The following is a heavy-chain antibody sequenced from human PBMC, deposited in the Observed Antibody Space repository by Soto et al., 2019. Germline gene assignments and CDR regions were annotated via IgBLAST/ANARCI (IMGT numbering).Heavy chain of an antibody. J-gene: IGHJ5*02. Sequence: PWGSLRLSCAASGFTFSSYWMHWVRQAPGKGLVWVSRINSDGSSTSYADSVEGRFTISRDNAKNMLYLQMNSLRADDTAIYYCARVQLRSTGWYPWGQGTLVTVSS. V-gene: IGHV3-74*01. CDR2: INSDGSST. CDR3: ARVQLRSTGWYP. D-gene: IGHD6-19*01. CDR1: GFTFSSYW.